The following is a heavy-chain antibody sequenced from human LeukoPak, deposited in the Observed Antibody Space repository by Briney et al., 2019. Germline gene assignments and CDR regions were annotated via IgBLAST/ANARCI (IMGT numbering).Heavy chain of an antibody. CDR3: ARGGVVEWGYYFDY. CDR1: GGSISSSNW. CDR2: IYHSGST. Sequence: SETLSLTCAVSGGSISSSNWWSWVRQPPGKGLEWIGEIYHSGSTNYNPSLKSRVTISVDKSKNQFPLKLSSVTAADTAVYYCARGGVVEWGYYFDYWGQGTLVTVSS. J-gene: IGHJ4*02. D-gene: IGHD3-3*01. V-gene: IGHV4-4*02.